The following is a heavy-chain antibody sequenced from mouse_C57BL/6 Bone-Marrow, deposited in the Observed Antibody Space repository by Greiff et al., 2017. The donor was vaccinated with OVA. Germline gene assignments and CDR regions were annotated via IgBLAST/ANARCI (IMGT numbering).Heavy chain of an antibody. V-gene: IGHV5-4*03. CDR3: ARGEFDY. CDR1: GFTFSSYA. CDR2: ISDGGSYT. J-gene: IGHJ2*01. Sequence: EVKLMESGGGLVKPGGSLKLSCAASGFTFSSYAMSWVRQTPEKRLEWVATISDGGSYTYYPDNVKGRFTISRDNAKNNLYLQMSHLKSEDTAMYYCARGEFDYWGQGTTLTVSS.